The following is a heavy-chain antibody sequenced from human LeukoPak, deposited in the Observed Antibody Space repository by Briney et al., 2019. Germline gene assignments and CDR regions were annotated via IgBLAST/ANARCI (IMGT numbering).Heavy chain of an antibody. D-gene: IGHD2-21*02. Sequence: GGSLRLSCAAFGFTFSSYAMSWVRQAPGKGLEWVTAISGSGGSTYYADSVKGRFTISRDNSKNTLYLQMNSLRAEDTAVYYCASHDCGGDCYLDAFDIWGQGTMVTVSS. CDR2: ISGSGGST. CDR3: ASHDCGGDCYLDAFDI. CDR1: GFTFSSYA. V-gene: IGHV3-23*01. J-gene: IGHJ3*02.